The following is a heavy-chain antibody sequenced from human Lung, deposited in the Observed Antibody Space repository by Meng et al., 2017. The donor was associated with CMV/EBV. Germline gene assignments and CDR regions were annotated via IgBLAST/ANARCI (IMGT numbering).Heavy chain of an antibody. V-gene: IGHV1-2*06. CDR2: VNPVSDDT. Sequence: VQLVQSGAEVKTPGASVKLSCQASGYTFRGFYMNWARQAPGHGLEWLGRVNPVSDDTHYAQKFVGRLTVTRGATINTAFMELTSLRPDDTAVYYCAKSSDNGWSSWGPGTLVTVSS. D-gene: IGHD6-19*01. CDR3: AKSSDNGWSS. J-gene: IGHJ4*01. CDR1: GYTFRGFY.